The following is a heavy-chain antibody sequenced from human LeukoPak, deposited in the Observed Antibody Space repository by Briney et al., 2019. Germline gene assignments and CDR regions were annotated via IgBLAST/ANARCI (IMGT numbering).Heavy chain of an antibody. CDR1: GDSVSSNSAA. CDR3: AREGHSSGWYPYYFDY. J-gene: IGHJ4*02. D-gene: IGHD6-19*01. V-gene: IGHV6-1*01. Sequence: SQTLSLTCAISGDSVSSNSAAWNWIRQSPSRGLEWLGRTYYRSKWYNDYAVSVKSRITINPDTSKNQFSLQLNSVTPEDTAVYYCAREGHSSGWYPYYFDYWGQGTLVTVSS. CDR2: TYYRSKWYN.